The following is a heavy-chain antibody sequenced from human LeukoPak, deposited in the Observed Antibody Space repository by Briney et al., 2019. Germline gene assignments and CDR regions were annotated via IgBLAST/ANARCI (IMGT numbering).Heavy chain of an antibody. D-gene: IGHD6-19*01. J-gene: IGHJ4*02. CDR3: AKDMGSGWTEYGY. Sequence: PGRSPRLSCAASGFTFDDYAMHWVRQAPGKGLEWVSGISWNSGSIGYADSVKGRFTISRDNAKNSLYLQMNSLRAEDMALYYCAKDMGSGWTEYGYWGQGTLVTVSS. V-gene: IGHV3-9*03. CDR2: ISWNSGSI. CDR1: GFTFDDYA.